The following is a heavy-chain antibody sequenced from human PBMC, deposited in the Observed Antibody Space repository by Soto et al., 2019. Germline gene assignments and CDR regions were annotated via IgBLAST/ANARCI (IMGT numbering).Heavy chain of an antibody. CDR2: IYYSGST. CDR3: ARSVPAAIWDMAFDI. Sequence: SETLSLTCTVSGGTISSYYWSWIRQHPGKGLEWIGYIYYSGSTNYNPSLKSRVTISVDTSKNQFSLKLSSVTAADTAVYYCARSVPAAIWDMAFDIWGQGTMVTVSS. J-gene: IGHJ3*02. V-gene: IGHV4-59*08. CDR1: GGTISSYY. D-gene: IGHD2-2*02.